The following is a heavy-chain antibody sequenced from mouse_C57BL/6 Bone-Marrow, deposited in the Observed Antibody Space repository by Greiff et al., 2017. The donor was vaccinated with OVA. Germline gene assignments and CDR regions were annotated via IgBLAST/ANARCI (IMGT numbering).Heavy chain of an antibody. J-gene: IGHJ4*01. CDR3: ARPYYYGSSGGAMDY. Sequence: EVQGVESGGGLVQPGGSLKLSCAASGFTFSDYYMYWVRQTPEKRLEWVAYISNGGGSTYYPDTVKGRFTISRDNAKNTLYLRMSRVKSEDKAMYYCARPYYYGSSGGAMDYWGQGTSVTVSS. CDR2: ISNGGGST. D-gene: IGHD1-1*01. V-gene: IGHV5-12*01. CDR1: GFTFSDYY.